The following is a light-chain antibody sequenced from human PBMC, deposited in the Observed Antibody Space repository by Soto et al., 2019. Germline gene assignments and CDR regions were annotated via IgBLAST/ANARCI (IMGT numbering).Light chain of an antibody. CDR1: KSVSNN. CDR2: GAS. Sequence: DTVMTQSPATLSVSPGERATLSCRASKSVSNNLAWYQQKPGQAPRLLIYGASTRATGIPARFSGSGSGTEFTLTISSLQSEDFAVYYCQQYKNWPPYTFGQGTKLEIK. J-gene: IGKJ2*01. V-gene: IGKV3-15*01. CDR3: QQYKNWPPYT.